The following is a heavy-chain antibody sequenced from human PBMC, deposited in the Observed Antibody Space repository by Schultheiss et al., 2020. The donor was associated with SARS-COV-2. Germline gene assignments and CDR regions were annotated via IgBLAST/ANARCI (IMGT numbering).Heavy chain of an antibody. D-gene: IGHD2-2*01. CDR1: GYSFTSYG. V-gene: IGHV1-18*01. J-gene: IGHJ6*02. CDR3: AREGDCSSTSCLLNYYYYYGMDV. Sequence: ASVKVSCKASGYSFTSYGISWVRQAPGQGLEWMGWIRAYNGNTNYAQKLQGRVTMTTDTSTSTAYMELRSLRSDDTAVYYCAREGDCSSTSCLLNYYYYYGMDVWGQGTTVTVSS. CDR2: IRAYNGNT.